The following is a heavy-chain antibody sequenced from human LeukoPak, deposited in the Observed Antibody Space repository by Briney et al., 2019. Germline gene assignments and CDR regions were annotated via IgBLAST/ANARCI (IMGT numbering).Heavy chain of an antibody. D-gene: IGHD2-15*01. Sequence: YYSGSTYYNPSLEGRVTMSVDPSKSHFSLRLSSVTAADTAVYFCASHIYIASPVNVDYFDYWGQGTLVTVSS. CDR2: YYSGST. CDR3: ASHIYIASPVNVDYFDY. J-gene: IGHJ4*02. V-gene: IGHV4-39*02.